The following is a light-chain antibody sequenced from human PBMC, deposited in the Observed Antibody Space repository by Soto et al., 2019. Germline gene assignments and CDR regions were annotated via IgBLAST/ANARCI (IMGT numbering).Light chain of an antibody. CDR3: QQYDNSPYT. V-gene: IGKV3-20*01. J-gene: IGKJ2*01. CDR2: RAS. Sequence: ELVLTQSPGTLSLSPGEGATLSCRASQTVSSTYLAWYQHTPGQAPRLLTYRASSRATGIPDRFSSRASGTDFTLAISRMEPEDFAVYYCQQYDNSPYTVGQGTK. CDR1: QTVSSTY.